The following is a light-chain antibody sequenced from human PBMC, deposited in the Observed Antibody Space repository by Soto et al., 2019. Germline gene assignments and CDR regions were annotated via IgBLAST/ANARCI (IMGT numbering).Light chain of an antibody. J-gene: IGLJ2*01. CDR1: SSDVGAYNY. CDR3: CSYTTSSTVV. Sequence: QSALTQPASVSGSPGQSITISCTGTSSDVGAYNYVSWYQQYPGKAPKVIIYDVSNRPSGVSNRFSGSKSGNTASLTISGIQAKDEADYYCCSYTTSSTVVFGGGTKLTVL. V-gene: IGLV2-14*01. CDR2: DVS.